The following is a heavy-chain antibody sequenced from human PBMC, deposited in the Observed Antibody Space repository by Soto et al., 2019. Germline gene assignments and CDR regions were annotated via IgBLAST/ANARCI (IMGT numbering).Heavy chain of an antibody. CDR3: AKPALLRYSSSPWFHP. CDR1: GFTFSSYD. D-gene: IGHD6-13*01. J-gene: IGHJ5*02. Sequence: QVQLVESGGGVVQPGRSLRLSCAASGFTFSSYDMHWVRQAPGKGLEWVAVMSFDGSNEYYADPVKGRFTISRDNSKNTLYLQISSLRTEDTAVYYCAKPALLRYSSSPWFHPWRQGTLVTVSS. CDR2: MSFDGSNE. V-gene: IGHV3-30*18.